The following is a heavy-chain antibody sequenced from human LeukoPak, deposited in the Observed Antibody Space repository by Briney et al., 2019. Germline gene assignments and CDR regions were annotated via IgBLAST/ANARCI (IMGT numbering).Heavy chain of an antibody. CDR1: GGSISSYY. CDR2: IYYSGTT. Sequence: SETLSLTCTVSGGSISSYYWSWIRQPPGRGLEWIGYIYYSGTTNYNPSLKSRVTISVDTSKNQFSLKLSSVTAADTAVYYCARAAVTTYYYYGMDVWGQGTTVTVSS. V-gene: IGHV4-59*01. CDR3: ARAAVTTYYYYGMDV. J-gene: IGHJ6*02. D-gene: IGHD4-11*01.